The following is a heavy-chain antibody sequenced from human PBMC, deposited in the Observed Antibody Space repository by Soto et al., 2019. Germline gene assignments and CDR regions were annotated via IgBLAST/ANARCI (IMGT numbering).Heavy chain of an antibody. J-gene: IGHJ5*02. D-gene: IGHD3-10*01. Sequence: EVQVVEAGGDLVQPGGSLRLSCAASGFTFSSYWMHWVRQAPGKGLVWVSRIIPAGTSTYYADSVKGRFTISRDNAKNSVYRQINSLTAEDTAVYSCARGLDGGHYGFGTWRKGTLVTVSS. CDR1: GFTFSSYW. V-gene: IGHV3-74*01. CDR3: ARGLDGGHYGFGT. CDR2: IIPAGTST.